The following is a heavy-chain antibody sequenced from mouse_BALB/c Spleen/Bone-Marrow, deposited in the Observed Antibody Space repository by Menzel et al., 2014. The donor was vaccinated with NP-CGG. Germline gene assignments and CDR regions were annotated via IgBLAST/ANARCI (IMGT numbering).Heavy chain of an antibody. CDR3: ARPDDGYYAMDY. Sequence: DVMLVESGGGLVQPGGSLRLSCAASGFDFSRYWMSWVRQAPGKGLEWIGEINQDSSTINYTPSLKDKFIISRDNAKNTLYLQMSKVRSEDTALYYCARPDDGYYAMDYWGQGTSVTVSS. D-gene: IGHD2-3*01. CDR1: GFDFSRYW. V-gene: IGHV4-1*02. J-gene: IGHJ4*01. CDR2: INQDSSTI.